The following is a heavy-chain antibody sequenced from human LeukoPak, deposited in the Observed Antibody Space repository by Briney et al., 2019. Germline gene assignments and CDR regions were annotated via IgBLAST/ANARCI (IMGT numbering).Heavy chain of an antibody. D-gene: IGHD1-26*01. Sequence: SETLSLTCTVSGGSISSSSYYWGWIRQPPGKGLEWIGSFYYSGSTYYNPSLKSRVTISVDTSKNHFSLKLSSVTAADTAEYYCARHGTGATTGFYYYYVDVWGKGTTVTVSS. J-gene: IGHJ6*03. CDR1: GGSISSSSYY. CDR3: ARHGTGATTGFYYYYVDV. CDR2: FYYSGST. V-gene: IGHV4-39*01.